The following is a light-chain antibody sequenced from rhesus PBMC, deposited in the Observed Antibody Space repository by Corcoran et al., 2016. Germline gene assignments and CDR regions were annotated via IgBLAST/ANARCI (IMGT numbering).Light chain of an antibody. CDR3: QQYSNWYS. CDR1: QSVSSS. J-gene: IGKJ2*01. Sequence: EIVMTQSPATLSLSPGERATLSCRASQSVSSSLAWYQQQPGQAPRLLLFGVSHRARGIPDRFSGSGSGTKFTLTISILEPEDFAVYYCQQYSNWYSFGQGTKVEIK. V-gene: IGKV3-42*03. CDR2: GVS.